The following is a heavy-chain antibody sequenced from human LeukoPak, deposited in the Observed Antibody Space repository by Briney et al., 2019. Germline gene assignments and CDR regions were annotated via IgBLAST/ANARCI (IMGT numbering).Heavy chain of an antibody. CDR2: IYTSGST. CDR1: GGSISSGSYY. J-gene: IGHJ5*02. CDR3: AREGCSSTSCYRINWFDP. Sequence: SQTLSLTCTVSGGSISSGSYYWSWIRQPAGKGLEWIGRIYTSGSTNYSPSLKSRVTISVDTSKNQFSLKLSSVTAADTAVYYCAREGCSSTSCYRINWFDPWGQGTLVTVSS. D-gene: IGHD2-2*01. V-gene: IGHV4-61*02.